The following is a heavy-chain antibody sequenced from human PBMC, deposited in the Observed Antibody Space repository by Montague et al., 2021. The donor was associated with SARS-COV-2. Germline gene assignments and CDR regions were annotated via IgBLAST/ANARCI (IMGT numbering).Heavy chain of an antibody. V-gene: IGHV2-5*02. CDR3: AHRHYTVATPYFDY. CDR2: IYWDDDK. D-gene: IGHD4-17*01. J-gene: IGHJ4*02. Sequence: PALVKPTQTLTLTCTFSGFSLSTSGVGVGWIRQPPGRALEWLALIYWDDDKRYSPSLKSRLTITKDTSKNQVVLTMTNMDPVDTATYYCAHRHYTVATPYFDYWGQGTLVTVSS. CDR1: GFSLSTSGVG.